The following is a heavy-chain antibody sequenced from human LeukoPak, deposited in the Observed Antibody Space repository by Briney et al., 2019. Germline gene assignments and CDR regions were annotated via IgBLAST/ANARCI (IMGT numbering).Heavy chain of an antibody. CDR2: IYYSGST. D-gene: IGHD3-22*01. CDR3: ARVPQYYYDSSGSFDY. J-gene: IGHJ4*02. CDR1: GGSVSSGSYY. Sequence: SETLSLTCTVSGGSVSSGSYYWSWIRQPPGKGLEWIGYIYYSGSTNCNPSLKSRVTISVDTSKNQFSLKLSSMTAADTAVYYCARVPQYYYDSSGSFDYWGQGTLVTVSS. V-gene: IGHV4-61*01.